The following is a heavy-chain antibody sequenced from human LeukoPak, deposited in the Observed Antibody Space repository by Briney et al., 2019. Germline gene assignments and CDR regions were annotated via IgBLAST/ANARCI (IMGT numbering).Heavy chain of an antibody. V-gene: IGHV3-21*01. CDR2: ISTSSVYI. D-gene: IGHD1-26*01. Sequence: GGSLRLSCAASGFTFSSYSMNWVRQAPGKGLEWVSSISTSSVYIYYGDSVKGRFTISRDNAKNSLYLQMNSLRAEDTGVYYCARQGGDWFDTWGQGTRVTVSS. CDR3: ARQGGDWFDT. J-gene: IGHJ5*02. CDR1: GFTFSSYS.